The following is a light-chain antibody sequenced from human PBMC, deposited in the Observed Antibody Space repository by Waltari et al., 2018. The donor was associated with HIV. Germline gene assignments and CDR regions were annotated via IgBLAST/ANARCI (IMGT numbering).Light chain of an antibody. J-gene: IGKJ4*01. CDR1: QSLSGY. CDR2: GAS. CDR3: QQFHNWPHT. Sequence: EIVLTQSPPTLSVSPGETATLACRASQSLSGYLACYPHIPGQAPRLLISGASTSATGTPVRFSGGGSGTECSLTISSLRSEDSSVYYCQQFHNWPHTFGGGTKVEIK. V-gene: IGKV3-15*01.